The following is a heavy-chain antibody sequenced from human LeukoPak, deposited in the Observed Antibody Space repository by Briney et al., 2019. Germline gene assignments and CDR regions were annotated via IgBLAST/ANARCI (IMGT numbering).Heavy chain of an antibody. Sequence: GASVKVSCKASGGTFSSYAISWVRQAPGQGLEWMGRIIPILGMANYAQKFQGRVTITADKSTSTAYMELSSLRSEDTAVYYCARDGAAAARGSWFDPWGQGTLVTVSS. D-gene: IGHD6-13*01. CDR1: GGTFSSYA. CDR3: ARDGAAAARGSWFDP. J-gene: IGHJ5*02. V-gene: IGHV1-69*04. CDR2: IIPILGMA.